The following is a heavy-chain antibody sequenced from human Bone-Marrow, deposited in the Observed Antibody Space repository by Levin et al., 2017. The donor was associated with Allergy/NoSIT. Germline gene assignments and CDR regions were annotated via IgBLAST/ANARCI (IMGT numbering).Heavy chain of an antibody. CDR3: ARVVILAYCGGDCLHEKTEYYDYGMDV. CDR1: GYTFTSYD. V-gene: IGHV1-8*01. CDR2: MNPNSGNT. D-gene: IGHD2-21*02. J-gene: IGHJ6*02. Sequence: ASVKVSCKASGYTFTSYDINWVRQATGQGLEWMGWMNPNSGNTGYAQKFQGRVTMTRNTSISTAYMELSSLRSEDTAVYYCARVVILAYCGGDCLHEKTEYYDYGMDVWGQGTTVTVSS.